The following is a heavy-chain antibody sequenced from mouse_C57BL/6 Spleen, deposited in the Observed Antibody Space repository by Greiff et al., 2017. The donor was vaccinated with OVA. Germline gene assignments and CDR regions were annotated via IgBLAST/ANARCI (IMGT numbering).Heavy chain of an antibody. Sequence: VKLQQPGAELVKPGASVKLSYKASGYTFTSYWMHWVKQRPGQGLEWIGMIHPNSGSTNYNEKFKSKATLTVDKSSSTAYMQLSSLTSEDSAVYYCAREGKGYAMDYWGQGTSVTVSS. V-gene: IGHV1-64*01. CDR3: AREGKGYAMDY. J-gene: IGHJ4*01. CDR2: IHPNSGST. CDR1: GYTFTSYW.